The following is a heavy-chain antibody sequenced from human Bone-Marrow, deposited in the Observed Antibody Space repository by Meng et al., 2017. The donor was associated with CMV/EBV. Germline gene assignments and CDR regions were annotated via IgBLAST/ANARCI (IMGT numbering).Heavy chain of an antibody. CDR2: ISSSGSTI. CDR1: GFTFSSYE. V-gene: IGHV3-48*03. CDR3: VRGNYDLWSGYYYQSTNCWCDP. Sequence: GGSLRLSCAASGFTFSSYEMNWVRQAPGKGLEWVSYISSSGSTIYYADSVKGRFTISRDNAKNSLYLQMNSLRAEDTAVYYCVRGNYDLWSGYYYQSTNCWCDPWGQGTLVTVSS. J-gene: IGHJ5*02. D-gene: IGHD3-3*01.